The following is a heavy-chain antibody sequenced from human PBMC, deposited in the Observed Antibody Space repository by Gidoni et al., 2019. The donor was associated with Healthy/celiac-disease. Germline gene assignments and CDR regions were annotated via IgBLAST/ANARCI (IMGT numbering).Heavy chain of an antibody. CDR3: ARGGIPYSSSSRYYYYYGMDV. J-gene: IGHJ6*02. CDR2: IIPIFGIA. V-gene: IGHV1-69*17. CDR1: GGTFSSYA. Sequence: QVQLVQSGAEVKKPGSSVKVSCKASGGTFSSYAISWGRQAPGQGLEWMGGIIPIFGIANYAQKFQGRVTITADKSTSTAYMELSSLRSEDTAVYYCARGGIPYSSSSRYYYYYGMDVWGQGTTVTVSS. D-gene: IGHD6-6*01.